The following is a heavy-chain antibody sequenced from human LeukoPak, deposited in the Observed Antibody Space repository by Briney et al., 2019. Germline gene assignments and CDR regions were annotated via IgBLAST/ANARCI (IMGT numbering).Heavy chain of an antibody. V-gene: IGHV3-9*01. Sequence: GGSLRLSCAASGFTFDDYAMHWVRQAPGKGLEWVSGISWNSGSIGYADSVKGRFTISRDNAKNSLYLQMNSLRAEDTALYYCAKDIRLYYYYGMDVWGQGTTVTVSS. CDR2: ISWNSGSI. J-gene: IGHJ6*02. CDR1: GFTFDDYA. D-gene: IGHD3-10*01. CDR3: AKDIRLYYYYGMDV.